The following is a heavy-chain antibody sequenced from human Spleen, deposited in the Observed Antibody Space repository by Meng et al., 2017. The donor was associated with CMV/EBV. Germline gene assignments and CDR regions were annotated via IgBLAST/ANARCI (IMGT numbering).Heavy chain of an antibody. CDR3: ARARPNYDFWSGWIDY. Sequence: SETLSLTCTVSGGSISSSSYYWGWIRQPPGKGLEWIGSIYYSGSTYYNPSLKSRLTISIDTSRHQFSLRLSSVTAADTAVYFCARARPNYDFWSGWIDYWGQGALVTVSS. D-gene: IGHD3-3*01. CDR1: GGSISSSSYY. V-gene: IGHV4-39*07. CDR2: IYYSGST. J-gene: IGHJ4*02.